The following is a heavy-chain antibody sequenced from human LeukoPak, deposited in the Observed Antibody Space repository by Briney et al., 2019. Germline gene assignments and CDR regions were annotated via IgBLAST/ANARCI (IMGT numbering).Heavy chain of an antibody. J-gene: IGHJ5*02. CDR1: GGTFSSYA. V-gene: IGHV1-69*06. CDR3: ARGGGYGSQKLNWFDP. D-gene: IGHD3-10*01. Sequence: SVKVSCKASGGTFSSYAISWVRQAPGQGLEWMGGIIPIFGTANYAQKFQGRVTITADKSTSTAYMELSSLRSEDTAVYYCARGGGYGSQKLNWFDPWGQGTLVTVSS. CDR2: IIPIFGTA.